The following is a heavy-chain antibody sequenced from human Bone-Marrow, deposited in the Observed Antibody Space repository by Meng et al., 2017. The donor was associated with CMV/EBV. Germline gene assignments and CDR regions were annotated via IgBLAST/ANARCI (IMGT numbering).Heavy chain of an antibody. CDR1: GGSISSSSYY. CDR2: IYYSGST. CDR3: ARGGMGIDAFDI. J-gene: IGHJ3*02. V-gene: IGHV4-39*07. Sequence: GSLRLSCTVSGGSISSSSYYWGWIRQPPGKGLEWIGSIYYSGSTYYNPSLKSRVTISVDTSKNQFSLKLSSVTAADTAVYYRARGGMGIDAFDIWGQGTMVTVSS. D-gene: IGHD7-27*01.